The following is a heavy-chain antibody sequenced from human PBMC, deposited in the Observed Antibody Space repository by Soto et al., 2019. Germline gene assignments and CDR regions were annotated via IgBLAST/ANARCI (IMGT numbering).Heavy chain of an antibody. D-gene: IGHD2-2*01. J-gene: IGHJ5*02. CDR1: GYTFTSYA. CDR2: INAGNGNT. CDR3: ARDSGVVVPAAISSWFDP. V-gene: IGHV1-3*01. Sequence: ASVKVSCKASGYTFTSYAMHWVRQAPGQRLEWMGWINAGNGNTKYSQKFQGRVTITRDTSASTAYMELSSLRSEDTAVYYCARDSGVVVPAAISSWFDPWGQGTLVTVSS.